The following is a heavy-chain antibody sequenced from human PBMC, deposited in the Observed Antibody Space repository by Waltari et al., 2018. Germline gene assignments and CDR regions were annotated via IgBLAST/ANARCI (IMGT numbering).Heavy chain of an antibody. CDR1: GFPFSSYT. J-gene: IGHJ4*02. V-gene: IGHV3-21*01. CDR3: AREWGVMIGTAGYYFDY. D-gene: IGHD3-22*01. Sequence: EVQLVGSGGGLVKPGGSLRLSCAASGFPFSSYTMNWVRQAPGKVLGWVSSISGGSSYKYYADAGKGRFTISRENVKNSLYLQMNSRRAEDTAVYYCAREWGVMIGTAGYYFDYWAQGTLVTVSS. CDR2: ISGGSSYK.